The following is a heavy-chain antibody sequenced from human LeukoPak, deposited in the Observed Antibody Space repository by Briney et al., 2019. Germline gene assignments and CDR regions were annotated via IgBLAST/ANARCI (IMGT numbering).Heavy chain of an antibody. D-gene: IGHD2-15*01. J-gene: IGHJ3*02. CDR1: GFTFSNAW. CDR3: AREEGGSVVVEPRSAFDI. V-gene: IGHV3-15*01. Sequence: PGGSLRLSCAASGFTFSNAWMSWVRQAPGKGLEWVGRIKSKTDGGTTDYAAPVKGRFTISRDDSKNTLYLQMNSLKTEDTAVYYCAREEGGSVVVEPRSAFDIWGQGTMVTVSS. CDR2: IKSKTDGGTT.